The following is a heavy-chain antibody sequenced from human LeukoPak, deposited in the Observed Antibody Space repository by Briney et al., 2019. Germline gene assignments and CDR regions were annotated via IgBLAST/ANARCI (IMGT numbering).Heavy chain of an antibody. CDR2: IYPGDSDT. V-gene: IGHV5-51*01. D-gene: IGHD4-17*01. Sequence: GESLKISYKGSGYSFTNYWIAWVRQMPGKGLEWMGIIYPGDSDTRYSPSFQGQVTISADKSISTAYLQWSSLKASDTAMYYCASHFAYGDYAEYFQHWGQGTLVTVSS. CDR3: ASHFAYGDYAEYFQH. J-gene: IGHJ1*01. CDR1: GYSFTNYW.